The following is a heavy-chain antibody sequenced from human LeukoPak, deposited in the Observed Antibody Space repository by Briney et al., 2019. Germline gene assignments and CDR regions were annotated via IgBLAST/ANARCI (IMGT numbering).Heavy chain of an antibody. CDR3: ARLSHSSSFTAADEYYFDY. CDR1: GGSISSYY. D-gene: IGHD6-6*01. Sequence: SETLSLTCTVSGGSISSYYWSWIRQPPGKGLEWIGYIYTSGSTNYNPSLKSRVTISVDTSKNQFSLKLSSVTAADTAVYYCARLSHSSSFTAADEYYFDYWGQGTLVTVSS. V-gene: IGHV4-4*09. J-gene: IGHJ4*02. CDR2: IYTSGST.